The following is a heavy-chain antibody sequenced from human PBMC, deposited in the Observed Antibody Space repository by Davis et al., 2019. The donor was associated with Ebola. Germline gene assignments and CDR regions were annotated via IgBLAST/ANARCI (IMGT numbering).Heavy chain of an antibody. Sequence: GGSLRLSCAASGFTFADYAMHWVRQVPGKGLEWVSGINWDSSSRVYVDSVKGRFTISRDNSKNTLYLQMNSLRAEDTAVYYCAKARRGEIDYWGQGTLVTVSS. D-gene: IGHD3-16*01. CDR1: GFTFADYA. CDR2: INWDSSSR. V-gene: IGHV3-9*01. J-gene: IGHJ4*02. CDR3: AKARRGEIDY.